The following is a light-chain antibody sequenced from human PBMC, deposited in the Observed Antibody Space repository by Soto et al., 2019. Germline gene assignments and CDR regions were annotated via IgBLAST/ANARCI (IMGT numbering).Light chain of an antibody. CDR3: LQYGSPPWT. J-gene: IGKJ1*01. CDR2: GAS. Sequence: EIVLTQSPGTLALSPGERATVSCRASQSVSSNYLAWYQQKPGQAPRLLIYGASSRATGIPDRFSGSGSGTDFTLTIGRLEPEDFAMYYCLQYGSPPWTFGQGTQVEIK. V-gene: IGKV3-20*01. CDR1: QSVSSNY.